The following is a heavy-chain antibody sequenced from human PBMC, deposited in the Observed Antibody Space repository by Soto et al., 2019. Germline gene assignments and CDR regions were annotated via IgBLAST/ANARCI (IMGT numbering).Heavy chain of an antibody. Sequence: ESGGGLIQPGGSLRLSCAASGFTVSSNYMSWVRQAPGKGLEWVSVIYSAGSTYYADSLKGRFTISRDISKNTLYLQMNSLRAEDTAVYYCARVALSSSDYFDSWGQGALVTVSS. V-gene: IGHV3-53*01. CDR1: GFTVSSNY. CDR3: ARVALSSSDYFDS. CDR2: IYSAGST. J-gene: IGHJ4*02.